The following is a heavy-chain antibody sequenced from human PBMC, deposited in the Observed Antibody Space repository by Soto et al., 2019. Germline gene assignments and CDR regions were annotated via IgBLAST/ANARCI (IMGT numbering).Heavy chain of an antibody. CDR1: VFTISDYY. J-gene: IGHJ4*02. CDR3: AIVLGNPHDSSGYGIDY. D-gene: IGHD3-22*01. Sequence: PGGALRLSCTASVFTISDYYMSWIRQAPGKGLEWVSFLSSSGSTIYYADSVKGRFAISRDNAKNSLFLQMNSLRAEDTAVFYCAIVLGNPHDSSGYGIDYWGQGTLVTVSS. V-gene: IGHV3-11*01. CDR2: LSSSGSTI.